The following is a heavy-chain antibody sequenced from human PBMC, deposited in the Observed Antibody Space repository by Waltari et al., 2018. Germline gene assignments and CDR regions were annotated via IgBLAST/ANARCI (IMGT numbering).Heavy chain of an antibody. CDR3: AKDPIVVVTAIFDY. CDR2: ISGSGGST. V-gene: IGHV3-23*01. CDR1: GLPFSSYA. J-gene: IGHJ4*02. Sequence: EVQLLESGGGLVQPGGALRLSFAASGLPFSSYAMSWVRQAPGEGLEWVSAISGSGGSTYYADSVKGRFTISRDNSKNTLYLQMNSLRAEDTAVYYCAKDPIVVVTAIFDYWGQGTLVTVSS. D-gene: IGHD2-21*02.